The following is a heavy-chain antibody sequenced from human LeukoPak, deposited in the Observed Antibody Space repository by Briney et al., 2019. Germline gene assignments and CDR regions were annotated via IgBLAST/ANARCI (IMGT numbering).Heavy chain of an antibody. V-gene: IGHV3-30-3*01. J-gene: IGHJ4*02. Sequence: GGSLRLSCAASGFTFSSYAMHWVRQAPGKGLEWVAVISYDGSNKYYADSVKGRFTISRDNSKNTLYMQMNSLRAEDTAVYYCARGGDVLTGSIVWGQGTLVTVS. CDR3: ARGGDVLTGSIV. D-gene: IGHD3-9*01. CDR1: GFTFSSYA. CDR2: ISYDGSNK.